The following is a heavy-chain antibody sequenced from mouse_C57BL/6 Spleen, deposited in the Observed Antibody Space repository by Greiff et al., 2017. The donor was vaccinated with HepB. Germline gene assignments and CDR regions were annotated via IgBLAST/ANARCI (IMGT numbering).Heavy chain of an antibody. D-gene: IGHD1-1*01. Sequence: VHVKQSGPELVKPGASVKISCKASGYSFTDYNMNWVKQSNGKSLEWIGVINPNYGTTSYNQKFKGKATLTVDQSSSTAYMQLNSLTSEDSAVYYCARLGYYGSSLYWYFDVWGTGTTVTVSS. CDR2: INPNYGTT. V-gene: IGHV1-39*01. CDR3: ARLGYYGSSLYWYFDV. CDR1: GYSFTDYN. J-gene: IGHJ1*03.